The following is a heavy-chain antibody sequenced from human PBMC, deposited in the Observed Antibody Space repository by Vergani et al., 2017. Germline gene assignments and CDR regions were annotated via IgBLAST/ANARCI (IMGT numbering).Heavy chain of an antibody. V-gene: IGHV3-48*04. CDR1: GFTFSSYS. D-gene: IGHD3-22*01. J-gene: IGHJ6*03. Sequence: EVQLVESGGGLVQPGGSLRLSCAASGFTFSSYSMNWVRQAPGKGLEWVSYISSSSSTIYYADSVKGRFTISRDNAKNSLYLQMNSLRAEDTAVYYCARAKYYYDSGGYYDYYYYMDVWGKGTTVTVSS. CDR2: ISSSSSTI. CDR3: ARAKYYYDSGGYYDYYYYMDV.